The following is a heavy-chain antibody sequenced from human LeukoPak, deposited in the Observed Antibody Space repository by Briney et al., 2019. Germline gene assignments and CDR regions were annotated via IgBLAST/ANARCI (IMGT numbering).Heavy chain of an antibody. D-gene: IGHD6-13*01. V-gene: IGHV1-18*01. CDR3: ARGLISGSSSWRLFDY. J-gene: IGHJ4*02. Sequence: EAAVQVSCKASGYTFTSYGISWVRQAPGPGREWMGWIRAYNGNTNYAQKLQGRVTMTTDTSTNTAYVELRSLRSDDTAVYYCARGLISGSSSWRLFDYWGQGTLVTVSS. CDR2: IRAYNGNT. CDR1: GYTFTSYG.